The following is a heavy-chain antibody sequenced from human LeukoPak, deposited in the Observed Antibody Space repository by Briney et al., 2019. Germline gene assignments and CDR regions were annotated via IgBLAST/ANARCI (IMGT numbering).Heavy chain of an antibody. D-gene: IGHD3-10*01. CDR1: GYTFTIYG. CDR2: ISAYNGNT. Sequence: GASVTVSFTASGYTFTIYGISWVRQAPGQGLEWMGWISAYNGNTNYAQKLQGRVTMTTDTSTSTAYMELRSLRSDDTAVYYCARGPWNYYGSGSDAFDIWGQGTMVTVSS. CDR3: ARGPWNYYGSGSDAFDI. J-gene: IGHJ3*02. V-gene: IGHV1-18*01.